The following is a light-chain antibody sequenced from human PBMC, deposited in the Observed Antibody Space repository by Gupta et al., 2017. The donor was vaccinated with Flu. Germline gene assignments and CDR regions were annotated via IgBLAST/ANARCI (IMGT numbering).Light chain of an antibody. CDR2: DAS. J-gene: IGKJ4*01. Sequence: EIVLTQSPATLSLSPGERATLSCRASQSVRSYLAWYQEKPGQAPRLLIYDASNRATGIPARFSGSGSETDFTLTISSLEPEDFAVYYCQQRSNWPFTFGGGTXVEIK. V-gene: IGKV3-11*01. CDR1: QSVRSY. CDR3: QQRSNWPFT.